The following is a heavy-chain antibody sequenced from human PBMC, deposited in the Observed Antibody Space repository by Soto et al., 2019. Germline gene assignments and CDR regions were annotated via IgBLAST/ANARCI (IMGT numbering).Heavy chain of an antibody. V-gene: IGHV1-18*01. Sequence: ASVKVSCKASGYTFTSYGISGLRQAPGQGLEWMGWISAYNGNTNYAQKLQGRVTMTTDTSTSTAYMELRSLRSDDTAVYYCARVVDSITIPEAYYFDYWGQGTLVTVSS. CDR2: ISAYNGNT. D-gene: IGHD1-20*01. CDR1: GYTFTSYG. J-gene: IGHJ4*02. CDR3: ARVVDSITIPEAYYFDY.